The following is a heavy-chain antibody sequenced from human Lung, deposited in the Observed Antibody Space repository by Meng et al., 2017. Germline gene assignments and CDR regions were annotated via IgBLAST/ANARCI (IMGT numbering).Heavy chain of an antibody. CDR2: IYHIWST. V-gene: IGHV4-4*03. D-gene: IGHD6-19*01. Sequence: PLESGAGVWQPPGSPSLICADSGGSISSSNWWSWVRQPPGKGLEWIGEIYHIWSTNYNPSLKSRVTISVDKSKNQFSLKLSSVTAADTAVYYCARRGLWLDPQNFDYWGQGTLVTVSS. J-gene: IGHJ4*02. CDR3: ARRGLWLDPQNFDY. CDR1: GGSISSSNW.